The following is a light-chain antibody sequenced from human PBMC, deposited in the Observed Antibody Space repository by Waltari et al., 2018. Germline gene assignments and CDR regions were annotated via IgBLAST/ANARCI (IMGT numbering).Light chain of an antibody. CDR1: QSVSTF. J-gene: IGKJ4*01. Sequence: EVVLTQSPATLSLSPGERATLSCRASQSVSTFLAWYQQKPGQAPRLLIYHASNRAPGIPARFSGSGSGTDFSLTISTVEPEDFAVYYCQQRANWPPLTFGGGTKVEIK. CDR2: HAS. V-gene: IGKV3-11*01. CDR3: QQRANWPPLT.